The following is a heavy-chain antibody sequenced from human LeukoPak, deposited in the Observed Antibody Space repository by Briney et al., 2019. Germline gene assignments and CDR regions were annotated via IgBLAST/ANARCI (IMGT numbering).Heavy chain of an antibody. Sequence: ASVKVSCKASGYTFTSYDINWVRQATGQGLEWMGWMNPNSGNTGYAQKLQGRVTMTRNTSISTAYMELSSLRSEDTAVYYCARFDGAADNFDYWGQGTLVTVSS. J-gene: IGHJ4*02. CDR3: ARFDGAADNFDY. CDR2: MNPNSGNT. CDR1: GYTFTSYD. V-gene: IGHV1-8*01. D-gene: IGHD6-25*01.